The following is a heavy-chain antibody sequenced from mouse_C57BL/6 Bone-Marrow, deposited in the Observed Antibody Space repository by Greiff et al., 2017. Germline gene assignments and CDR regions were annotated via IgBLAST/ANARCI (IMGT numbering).Heavy chain of an antibody. CDR2: IDPSDSYT. D-gene: IGHD1-3*01. V-gene: IGHV1-50*01. Sequence: QVQLQQPGAELVKPGASVKLSCKASGYTFTSYWMQWVKQRPGQGLEWIGEIDPSDSYTNYNQKFKGKATLTVDTSSSTAYMQLSSLTSEDSAVYYCARQWIYYAMDYWGQGTSVTVSS. J-gene: IGHJ4*01. CDR3: ARQWIYYAMDY. CDR1: GYTFTSYW.